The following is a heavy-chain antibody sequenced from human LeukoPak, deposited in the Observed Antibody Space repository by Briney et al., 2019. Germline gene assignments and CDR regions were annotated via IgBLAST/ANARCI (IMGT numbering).Heavy chain of an antibody. Sequence: ASVKVSCKASGGTFSSYAISWVRQAPGQGLEWMGGIIPIFGTANYAQKFQGRVTITTDESTRTAYMELSSLRSEDTAVYYCARVRSSSSGQMVWFDPWGQGTLVTVSS. CDR1: GGTFSSYA. CDR3: ARVRSSSSGQMVWFDP. J-gene: IGHJ5*02. CDR2: IIPIFGTA. D-gene: IGHD6-6*01. V-gene: IGHV1-69*05.